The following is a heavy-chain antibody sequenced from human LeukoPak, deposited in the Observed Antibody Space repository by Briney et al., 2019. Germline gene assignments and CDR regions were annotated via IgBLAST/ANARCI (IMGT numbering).Heavy chain of an antibody. CDR1: GSTFSSYA. CDR2: ISGSGGST. J-gene: IGHJ2*01. CDR3: ARVAGSYYDSSSRPLPFDV. D-gene: IGHD3-22*01. V-gene: IGHV3-23*01. Sequence: GGSLRLSCAASGSTFSSYAISWVRQAPGKGLEWVSAISGSGGSTYYADSVKGRFAISRDNAKNSLYLQMNSQRAEDTAVYYCARVAGSYYDSSSRPLPFDVWGRGSLVTVSS.